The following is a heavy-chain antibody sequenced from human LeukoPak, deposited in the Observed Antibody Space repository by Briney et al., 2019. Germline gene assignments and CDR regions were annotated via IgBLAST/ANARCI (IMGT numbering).Heavy chain of an antibody. CDR1: GFTFSSYS. V-gene: IGHV3-48*04. CDR2: ISSSSSTI. Sequence: GGSLRLSCAASGFTFSSYSMNWVRQAPGKGLEWVSYISSSSSTIYYADSVKGRFTISRDNAKNSLYLQMNSLRAEDTAVYYCARTISGSYFYMDVWGKGTTVTVSS. D-gene: IGHD1-26*01. CDR3: ARTISGSYFYMDV. J-gene: IGHJ6*03.